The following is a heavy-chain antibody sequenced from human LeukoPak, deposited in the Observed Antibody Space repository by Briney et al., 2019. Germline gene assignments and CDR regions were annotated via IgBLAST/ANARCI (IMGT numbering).Heavy chain of an antibody. V-gene: IGHV3-30*04. Sequence: GGSLRLSRVHSGFTFSSYVMNWVRPAPGKGLEWVAVTSNDGRNKHHADSGKGRFTISRDNSKNTLYLQMDGLRPEDTAVYYCAREASGYSIGWPSRGAFDIWGQGTMVTVSS. CDR2: TSNDGRNK. D-gene: IGHD6-25*01. CDR3: AREASGYSIGWPSRGAFDI. CDR1: GFTFSSYV. J-gene: IGHJ3*02.